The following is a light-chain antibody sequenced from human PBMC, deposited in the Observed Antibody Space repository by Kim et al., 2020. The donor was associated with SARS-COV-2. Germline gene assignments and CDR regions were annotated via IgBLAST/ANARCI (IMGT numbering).Light chain of an antibody. CDR2: TAS. J-gene: IGKJ1*01. CDR3: QQSHVART. Sequence: SASVGDRVTITCRSSHNIFNYLNWYQQKPGKAPKLLIYTASSLQGGVPSRFSGSGSGTYFTLTISSLEPEDFATYYCQQSHVARTFGQGTKVDIK. CDR1: HNIFNY. V-gene: IGKV1-39*01.